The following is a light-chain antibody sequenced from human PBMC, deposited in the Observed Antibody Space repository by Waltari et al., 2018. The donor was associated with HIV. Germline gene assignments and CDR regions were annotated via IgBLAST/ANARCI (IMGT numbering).Light chain of an antibody. CDR1: TSDFGIVDS. V-gene: IGLV2-14*01. CDR2: GVY. CDR3: CSYTAIHTLI. Sequence: QSALTQPAHVSGPPGRSIPFSCSGPTSDFGIVDSVSWYQHHPGRAPRLMIFGVYGRPSVVSSRFSGSKSGNTASLTISGLQAEDEANYYCCSYTAIHTLIFGGGTKLTVL. J-gene: IGLJ2*01.